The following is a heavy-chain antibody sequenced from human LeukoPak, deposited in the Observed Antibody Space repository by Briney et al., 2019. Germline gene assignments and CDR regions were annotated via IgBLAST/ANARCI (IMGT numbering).Heavy chain of an antibody. D-gene: IGHD3-10*01. V-gene: IGHV4-59*01. CDR2: IYYSGST. Sequence: SETLSLTCTVSGDSIGSYYWSWIRQPPGKRLEWIGYIYYSGSTNYNPSLKSRLTISLDTSKNQFSLKLSSVTAADTAVYYCARVLNPWFGEFAFDYWGQGALVIVSS. CDR3: ARVLNPWFGEFAFDY. J-gene: IGHJ4*02. CDR1: GDSIGSYY.